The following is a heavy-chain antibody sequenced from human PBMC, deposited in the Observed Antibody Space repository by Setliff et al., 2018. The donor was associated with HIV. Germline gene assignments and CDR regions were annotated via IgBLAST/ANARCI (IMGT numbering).Heavy chain of an antibody. D-gene: IGHD1-26*01. J-gene: IGHJ4*02. V-gene: IGHV3-66*02. CDR2: IYSEGST. CDR1: GFTVSSNY. Sequence: GGSLRLSCAASGFTVSSNYMSWVRQPPEKCLEWVSLIYSEGSTYYADSVKGRFTISRDVSKNTLFLQMNYLGTEDTAVYYCARVDVLLAYAANPRVGALDQWGQGTLVTVSS. CDR3: ARVDVLLAYAANPRVGALDQ.